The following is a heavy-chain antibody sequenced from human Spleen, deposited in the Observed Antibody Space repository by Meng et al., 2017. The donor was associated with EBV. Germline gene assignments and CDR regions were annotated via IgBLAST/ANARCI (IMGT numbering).Heavy chain of an antibody. J-gene: IGHJ5*02. V-gene: IGHV4-39*01. CDR1: RGSITSSSFY. CDR3: ARLEGDGTGSYFVT. Sequence: LPRRGSGPGLVRPSGTLSVTCTVSRGSITSSSFYWGWVRQPPGKGLEWIGSLYYNGSTFYSLSLNRRVTISADTSRRQFSLKFNSVTPADTAVYFCARLEGDGTGSYFVTWGQGTLVTVSS. CDR2: LYYNGST. D-gene: IGHD3-10*01.